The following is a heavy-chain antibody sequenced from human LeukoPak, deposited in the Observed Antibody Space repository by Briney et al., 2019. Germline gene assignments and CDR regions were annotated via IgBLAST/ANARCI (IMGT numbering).Heavy chain of an antibody. CDR2: IGGSGGNT. Sequence: GGSLRLSCAASGVTFKNYAMSWVRQAPGKGLEWVSTIGGSGGNTYYADSVKGRFTISRDNSRNTLYLQMNSLRAEDTAVYYCAKDSVVVPAAPYGMGVWDQGTTVTVSS. CDR1: GVTFKNYA. J-gene: IGHJ6*02. CDR3: AKDSVVVPAAPYGMGV. D-gene: IGHD2-2*01. V-gene: IGHV3-23*01.